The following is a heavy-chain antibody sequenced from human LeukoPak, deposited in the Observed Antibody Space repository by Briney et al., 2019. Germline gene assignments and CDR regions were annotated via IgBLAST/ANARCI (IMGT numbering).Heavy chain of an antibody. CDR3: ARVRDTAMARRHYYYGMDV. Sequence: SETLSLTCTVSGGSISSSSYYWGWIRQPPGKGLEWIGSIYYSGSTYYNPSLKGRVTISVDTSKNQFSLKLSSVTAADTAVYYCARVRDTAMARRHYYYGMDVWGQGTTVTVSS. CDR2: IYYSGST. D-gene: IGHD5-18*01. J-gene: IGHJ6*02. V-gene: IGHV4-39*07. CDR1: GGSISSSSYY.